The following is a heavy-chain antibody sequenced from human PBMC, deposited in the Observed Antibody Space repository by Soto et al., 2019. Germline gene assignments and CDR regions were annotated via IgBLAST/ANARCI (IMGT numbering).Heavy chain of an antibody. J-gene: IGHJ6*03. D-gene: IGHD3-10*01. Sequence: QITLKESGPTLVNPTQTLTLTCTFSGFSLRTSGVGVGWIRQAPGKALEWLALIYWDDDKRYSPSLTSRLTITKDTSKNQVVLTMTNMDPVDTATYYCAHTLGVRGVNYYYYYMDVWGKGTTVTVSS. CDR3: AHTLGVRGVNYYYYYMDV. CDR1: GFSLRTSGVG. CDR2: IYWDDDK. V-gene: IGHV2-5*02.